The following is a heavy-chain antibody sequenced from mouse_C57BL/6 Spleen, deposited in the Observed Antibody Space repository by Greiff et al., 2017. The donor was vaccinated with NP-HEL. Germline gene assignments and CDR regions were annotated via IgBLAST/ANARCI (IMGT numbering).Heavy chain of an antibody. CDR1: GYTFTSYW. Sequence: QVQLQQPGAELVKPGASVKMSCKASGYTFTSYWITCVKQRPGQGLEWIGDIYPGSGSTNYNEKFKSKATLTVDTSSSTAYMQLSSLTSEDSAVYYCARDSNYSYYFDYWGQGTTLTVSS. J-gene: IGHJ2*01. CDR3: ARDSNYSYYFDY. CDR2: IYPGSGST. D-gene: IGHD2-5*01. V-gene: IGHV1-55*01.